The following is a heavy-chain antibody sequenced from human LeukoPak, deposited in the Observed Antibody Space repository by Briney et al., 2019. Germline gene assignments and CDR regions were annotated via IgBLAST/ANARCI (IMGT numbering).Heavy chain of an antibody. CDR1: GYTFTSYD. Sequence: ASVKVSCKASGYTFTSYDINWVQQATGQGLEWMGWMNPNSGNTGYAQKFQGRVTITRNTSISTAYMELSSLRSEDTAVYYCARGRLRPNWFNPWGQGTLVTVSS. J-gene: IGHJ5*02. CDR3: ARGRLRPNWFNP. D-gene: IGHD4-17*01. V-gene: IGHV1-8*03. CDR2: MNPNSGNT.